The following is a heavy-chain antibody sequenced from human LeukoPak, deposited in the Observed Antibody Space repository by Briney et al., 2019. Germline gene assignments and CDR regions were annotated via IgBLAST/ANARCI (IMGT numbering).Heavy chain of an antibody. CDR1: GFTFPDYA. CDR2: TKGNGGST. J-gene: IGHJ4*01. D-gene: IGHD3-22*01. V-gene: IGHV3-23*01. Sequence: GGSLRLSWAASGFTFPDYAMNWVRQAPGKGLGWVASTKGNGGSTNYTDPVKDRFPISRDNSKNTVYLQMHSLRADDTAVYYCAKGSYYYDTSGYFDSWGHGALVTVSS. CDR3: AKGSYYYDTSGYFDS.